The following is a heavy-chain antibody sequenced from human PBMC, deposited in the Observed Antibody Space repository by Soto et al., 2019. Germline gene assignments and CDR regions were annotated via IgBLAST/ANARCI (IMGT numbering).Heavy chain of an antibody. CDR1: GGSISRGGYY. CDR2: LYYAGST. Sequence: QVQLQESGPGLVKPSQTLSLTCSVSGGSISRGGYYWSWIRQHPGKGLEWIGYLYYAGSTSYNPSLTSRLTLSVDTSKNQFSLKLSSVTAAGTAVYYCAGFRGWPTYYFDYWGQGTLVTVSS. V-gene: IGHV4-31*03. CDR3: AGFRGWPTYYFDY. D-gene: IGHD3-10*01. J-gene: IGHJ4*02.